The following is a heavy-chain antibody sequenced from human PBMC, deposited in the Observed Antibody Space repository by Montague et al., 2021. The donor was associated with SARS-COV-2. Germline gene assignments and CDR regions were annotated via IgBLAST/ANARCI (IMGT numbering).Heavy chain of an antibody. D-gene: IGHD3-9*01. CDR2: VSHLGSA. CDR1: TEAFNGYY. J-gene: IGHJ4*02. Sequence: SETLSLTCAVYTEAFNGYYWTWIRQSPGKGLEWIGEVSHLGSAKYNPSLKNRITISLDTYRKQVSLRLTSVTAADTATYYCARGVYNRVIFVVSPRYYFDFWGQGNMVAVSA. CDR3: ARGVYNRVIFVVSPRYYFDF. V-gene: IGHV4-34*01.